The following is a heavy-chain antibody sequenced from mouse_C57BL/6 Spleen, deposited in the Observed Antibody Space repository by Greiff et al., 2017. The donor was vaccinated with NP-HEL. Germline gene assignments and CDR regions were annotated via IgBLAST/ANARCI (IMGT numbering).Heavy chain of an antibody. CDR3: ARGELRAWFAY. V-gene: IGHV3-6*01. Sequence: EVQLQQSGPGLVKPSQSLSLTCSVTGYSITSCYYWNWLRPFPGNQLEWMGFISYDGRNNYNPSLKNRISITRDTSKNQFFLKLNSVTTEDTATYYCARGELRAWFAYWGQGTLVTVSA. J-gene: IGHJ3*01. CDR2: ISYDGRN. CDR1: GYSITSCYY. D-gene: IGHD1-1*01.